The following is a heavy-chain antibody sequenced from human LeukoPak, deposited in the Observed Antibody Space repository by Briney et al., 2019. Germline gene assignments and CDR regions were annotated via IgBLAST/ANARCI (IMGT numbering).Heavy chain of an antibody. D-gene: IGHD5-18*01. CDR3: AREEDTASY. CDR2: INHSGST. Sequence: PSETLSLTCAVYGGSFSGYYWSWIRQPPGKGLEWIGEINHSGSTNYNPSLKSRVTISVDTSKNQFSLKLSSLTAADTAVYYCAREEDTASYWGQGTLVTVSS. V-gene: IGHV4-34*01. CDR1: GGSFSGYY. J-gene: IGHJ4*02.